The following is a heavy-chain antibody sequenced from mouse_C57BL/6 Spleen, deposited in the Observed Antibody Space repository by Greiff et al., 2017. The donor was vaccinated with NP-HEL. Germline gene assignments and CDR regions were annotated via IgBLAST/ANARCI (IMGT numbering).Heavy chain of an antibody. V-gene: IGHV1-59*01. CDR3: ARFTTVVATDWYFDV. D-gene: IGHD1-1*01. J-gene: IGHJ1*03. CDR2: IDPSDSYT. CDR1: GYTFTSYW. Sequence: QVQLQQPGAELVRPGTSVKLSCKASGYTFTSYWMHWVKQRPGKGLEWIGVIDPSDSYTNYNQKFKGKATLTVDTSSSTAYMQLRSLTSEDSAVYYCARFTTVVATDWYFDVWGTGTTVTVSS.